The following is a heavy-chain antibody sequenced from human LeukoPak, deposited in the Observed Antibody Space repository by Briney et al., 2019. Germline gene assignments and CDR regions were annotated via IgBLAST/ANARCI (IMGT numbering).Heavy chain of an antibody. Sequence: SETLSLTCTVSGGSISSDYWSWVRQPPGKGLEWIGYIYYSGSTTDYNPSLRSRVIISIDTSKNQFSLNLHSVTAADTAVYYCAREQSGYSYPDPWGQGTLVTVSS. CDR3: AREQSGYSYPDP. CDR1: GGSISSDY. J-gene: IGHJ5*02. CDR2: IYYSGST. V-gene: IGHV4-59*12. D-gene: IGHD5-18*01.